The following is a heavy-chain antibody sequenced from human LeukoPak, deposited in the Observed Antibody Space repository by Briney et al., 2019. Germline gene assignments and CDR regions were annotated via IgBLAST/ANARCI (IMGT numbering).Heavy chain of an antibody. V-gene: IGHV1-2*02. D-gene: IGHD3-16*01. J-gene: IGHJ5*02. CDR1: GYTFTGYY. Sequence: ASVKVSCKASGYTFTGYYIHWVRQAPGQGLEWMGWINPNSGGPNYAQKFQGRVTMTRDTSISTAYMEMSRLSSDDTAVYYCARDVSAGGTNWFDPWGQGTLVSVSS. CDR3: ARDVSAGGTNWFDP. CDR2: INPNSGGP.